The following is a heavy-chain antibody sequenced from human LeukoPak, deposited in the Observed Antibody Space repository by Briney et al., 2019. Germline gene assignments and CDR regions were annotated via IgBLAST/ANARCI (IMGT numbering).Heavy chain of an antibody. D-gene: IGHD3-9*01. CDR3: ARVLGPLTYYDILTGYQKRFDY. CDR1: GYTFTSYG. Sequence: GASVKVSCKASGYTFTSYGINWVRQATGQGLEWMGWMNPNSGNTGYAQKFQGRVTMTRNTSISTAYMELNSLRSEDTAVYYCARVLGPLTYYDILTGYQKRFDYWGQGTLVTVSS. CDR2: MNPNSGNT. J-gene: IGHJ4*02. V-gene: IGHV1-8*01.